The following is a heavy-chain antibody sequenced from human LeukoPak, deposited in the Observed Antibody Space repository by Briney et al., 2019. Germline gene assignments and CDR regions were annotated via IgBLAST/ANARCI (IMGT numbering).Heavy chain of an antibody. V-gene: IGHV3-21*01. D-gene: IGHD1-26*01. J-gene: IGHJ4*02. CDR3: ARDPLDSGSYGGY. CDR2: ISSSSSYI. CDR1: GFTFSSYS. Sequence: NPGGSLRLSCAASGFTFSSYSMNWVRQAPGKGLEWVSSISSSSSYIYYADSVKGRFTISRDNAKNSLYLQMNSLRAEDTAVYYCARDPLDSGSYGGYRGQGTLVTVSS.